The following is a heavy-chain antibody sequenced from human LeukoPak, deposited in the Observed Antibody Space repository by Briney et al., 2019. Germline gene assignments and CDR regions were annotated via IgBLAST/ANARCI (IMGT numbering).Heavy chain of an antibody. CDR3: AELGITMIGGV. J-gene: IGHJ6*04. Sequence: GGSLRLSCAASGFTFSSYAMHWVGQAPGKGVEGVSYISSSGSTIYYADSVKGRLTISRENAKNSLYLQMNSLRAEDTAVYYCAELGITMIGGVWGKGTTVTISS. V-gene: IGHV3-48*03. CDR2: ISSSGSTI. CDR1: GFTFSSYA. D-gene: IGHD3-10*02.